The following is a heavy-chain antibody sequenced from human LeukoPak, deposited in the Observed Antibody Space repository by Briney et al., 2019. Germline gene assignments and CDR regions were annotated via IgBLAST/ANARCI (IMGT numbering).Heavy chain of an antibody. J-gene: IGHJ4*02. CDR1: GGSIDSNS. D-gene: IGHD6-13*01. Sequence: PSETLSLTCTVSGGSIDSNSWSWIRQPAGKGLEWIGRFHSTGTTNYNPSLKGRVTMSVDTSKKQFSLTLNSVTAADTALYFCAKDGSSWLFFNYWGLGTLVTVSS. CDR3: AKDGSSWLFFNY. CDR2: FHSTGTT. V-gene: IGHV4-4*07.